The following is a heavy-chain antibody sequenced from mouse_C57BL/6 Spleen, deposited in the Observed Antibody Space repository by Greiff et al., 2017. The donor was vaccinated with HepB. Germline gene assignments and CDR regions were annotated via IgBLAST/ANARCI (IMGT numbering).Heavy chain of an antibody. J-gene: IGHJ2*01. CDR3: AINDGYYFDY. CDR2: IHPNSGST. V-gene: IGHV1-64*01. CDR1: GYTFTSYW. D-gene: IGHD2-3*01. Sequence: QVQLQQPGAELVKPGASVKLSCKASGYTFTSYWMHWVKQRPGQGLEWIGMIHPNSGSTNYNEKFKSKATLTVDKSSSTAYMQLSSLSSEDSAVYYCAINDGYYFDYWGQCTTLTVSS.